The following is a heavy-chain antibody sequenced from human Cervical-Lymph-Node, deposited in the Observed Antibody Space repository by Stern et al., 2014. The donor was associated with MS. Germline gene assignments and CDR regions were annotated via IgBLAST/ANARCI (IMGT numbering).Heavy chain of an antibody. V-gene: IGHV1-46*03. Sequence: QVQLVQSGAEVKKPGASMRISCKESGYTFTNYYVHCVRQAPGQRPEWMGIINPTTGRTSYAQRFQGSVTMTRDTSTNTAYMELSSLGPEDTAVYFCARAQDYSNVVANYWGQGTLVTVSS. CDR2: INPTTGRT. CDR1: GYTFTNYY. J-gene: IGHJ4*02. CDR3: ARAQDYSNVVANY. D-gene: IGHD2-8*01.